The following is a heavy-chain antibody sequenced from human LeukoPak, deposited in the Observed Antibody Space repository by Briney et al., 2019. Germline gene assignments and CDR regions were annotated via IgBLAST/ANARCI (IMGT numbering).Heavy chain of an antibody. V-gene: IGHV1-18*01. Sequence: ASVKVSCKASGYIFANYGISWVRQAPGHGLEWMGWISAYNGNTNYAQKLQGRVTMTTDTSTSTAYMELRSLRSDDTAVYYCARNPPLLLWFGESDTYYWYFDLWGRGTLVTVSS. J-gene: IGHJ2*01. CDR1: GYIFANYG. CDR3: ARNPPLLLWFGESDTYYWYFDL. D-gene: IGHD3-10*01. CDR2: ISAYNGNT.